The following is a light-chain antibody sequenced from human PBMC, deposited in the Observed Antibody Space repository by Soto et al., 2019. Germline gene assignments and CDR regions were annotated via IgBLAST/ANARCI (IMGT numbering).Light chain of an antibody. J-gene: IGKJ1*01. CDR1: QSISSW. CDR2: GAS. CDR3: QQYNSYPWT. Sequence: DIQMTQSPSTLSASVGDRVTITCRASQSISSWLAWYQQKPGKAPKLLISGASSLQSGVPSRFRGSGSGTEFTLTISSLKPDDFETYYCQQYNSYPWTFSQGTKVDIK. V-gene: IGKV1-5*01.